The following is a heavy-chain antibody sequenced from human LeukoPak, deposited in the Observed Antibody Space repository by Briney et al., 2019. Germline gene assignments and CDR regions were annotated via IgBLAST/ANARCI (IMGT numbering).Heavy chain of an antibody. D-gene: IGHD1-14*01. CDR3: ARGPRNDP. V-gene: IGHV1-8*01. Sequence: GASVKVSCKTSGYPFTTWEINWVRQAAGQGLEWMGWVHPNSGNTAYAQKLQGRVTMTRDTFISTAYMELSGLRFDDTAVYFCARGPRNDPWGQGTLVTVSS. CDR1: GYPFTTWE. CDR2: VHPNSGNT. J-gene: IGHJ5*02.